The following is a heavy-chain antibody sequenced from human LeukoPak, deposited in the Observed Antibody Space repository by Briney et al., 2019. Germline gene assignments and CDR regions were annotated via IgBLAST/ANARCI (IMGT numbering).Heavy chain of an antibody. J-gene: IGHJ3*02. CDR2: ISYDGSNK. V-gene: IGHV3-30-3*01. CDR1: GFTFSSYA. CDR3: ARDGELIVVVPAAKDGAFDI. D-gene: IGHD2-2*01. Sequence: GGSLRLSCAASGFTFSSYAMHWVRQAPGKGLEWVAVISYDGSNKYYADSVKGRFTISRDNSKNTLYLQMNSLRAEDTAVYYCARDGELIVVVPAAKDGAFDIWGQGTMVTVSS.